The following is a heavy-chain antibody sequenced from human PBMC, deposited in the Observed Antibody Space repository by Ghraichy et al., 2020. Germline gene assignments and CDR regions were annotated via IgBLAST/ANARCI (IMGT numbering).Heavy chain of an antibody. CDR3: AAPYYYDSSGYNYAAVFDI. CDR2: IYYSGNT. CDR1: GGSISSRSYY. V-gene: IGHV4-39*02. Sequence: SETLSLTCTVSGGSISSRSYYLGWFRQPPGKGLEWIGSIYYSGNTFDNPSLRSRVTISEDTSKNHFSLTLGSVTAADTAVYYCAAPYYYDSSGYNYAAVFDIWGQGTMVTVSS. J-gene: IGHJ3*02. D-gene: IGHD3-22*01.